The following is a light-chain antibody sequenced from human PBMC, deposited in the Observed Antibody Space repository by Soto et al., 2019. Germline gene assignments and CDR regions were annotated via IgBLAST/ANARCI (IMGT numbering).Light chain of an antibody. Sequence: EIVMTQSPATLSVSPGERATLSCRASQSVSSNLACYQQKPGQAPRLLIYGASTRATGIPARFSGSGSGTEFTLTISSLQSEDFAVYYCQQYNNWPMYTFGQGTKVDIK. CDR1: QSVSSN. CDR3: QQYNNWPMYT. CDR2: GAS. J-gene: IGKJ2*01. V-gene: IGKV3-15*01.